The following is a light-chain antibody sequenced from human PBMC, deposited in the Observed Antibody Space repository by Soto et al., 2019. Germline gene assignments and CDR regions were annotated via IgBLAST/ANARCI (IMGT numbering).Light chain of an antibody. J-gene: IGKJ2*03. CDR3: QKYYSTVYS. CDR1: QGVLARSNNKNY. Sequence: DIVLTQSPDSLAVSLGERATINCRSSQGVLARSNNKNYLAWYQQRPGQPPKLLIYWASTRQSGVPDRFSGSGSGTDFTLTISSLQAEDVAVYFCQKYYSTVYSFGQGTKLEIK. CDR2: WAS. V-gene: IGKV4-1*01.